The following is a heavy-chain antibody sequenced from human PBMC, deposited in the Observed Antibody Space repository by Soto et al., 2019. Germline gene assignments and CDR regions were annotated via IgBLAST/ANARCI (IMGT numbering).Heavy chain of an antibody. CDR1: GGTFSSYA. CDR3: ARDKSDYYGAGSYFY. J-gene: IGHJ4*02. D-gene: IGHD3-10*01. CDR2: IIPIFGTA. Sequence: QVQLVQSGAEVKKPGSSVKFSCKASGGTFSSYAISWVRQAPGQGLEWMGGIIPIFGTANYAQKFQGRVTITADESTSTVYMELSSLRSEDTAVYYCARDKSDYYGAGSYFYWGQGTLVTVSS. V-gene: IGHV1-69*01.